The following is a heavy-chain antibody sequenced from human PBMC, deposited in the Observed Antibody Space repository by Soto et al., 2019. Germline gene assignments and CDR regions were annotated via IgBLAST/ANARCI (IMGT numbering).Heavy chain of an antibody. V-gene: IGHV3-9*01. CDR1: GFTVRGSA. D-gene: IGHD3-10*01. CDR3: VGEILSGGADV. J-gene: IGHJ6*02. Sequence: EVQLVESGGGLVQPGRSLRLSCAASGFTVRGSAMHWVRQVRGGGLEWVAGIYGSGAVGYEGAVRGRFTISRDVAKNSLNLQMNSLTIEDTALYYCVGEILSGGADVWGQGTTVSVSS. CDR2: IYGSGAV.